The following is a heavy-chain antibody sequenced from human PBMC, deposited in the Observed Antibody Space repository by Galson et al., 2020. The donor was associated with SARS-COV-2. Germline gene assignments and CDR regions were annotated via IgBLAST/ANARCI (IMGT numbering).Heavy chain of an antibody. CDR1: AGSISSGGYY. D-gene: IGHD3-10*01. J-gene: IGHJ5*02. V-gene: IGHV4-31*03. CDR3: ARAVRGVIIKGFDWFDP. CDR2: IYYSGST. Sequence: SETLSLTCTVSAGSISSGGYYWSWIRQHPGKGLEWIGYIYYSGSTYYNPSLKSRVTISVDTSKNQFSLKLSSVTAADTAVYYCARAVRGVIIKGFDWFDPWGQGTLVTVSS.